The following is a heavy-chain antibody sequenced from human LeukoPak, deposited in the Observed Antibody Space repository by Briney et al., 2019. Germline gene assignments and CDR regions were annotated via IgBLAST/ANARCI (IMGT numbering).Heavy chain of an antibody. Sequence: ASVKVSCKASGYTFISYGITWVRQAPGHGLEWMGWISAYNGNTKYAQNLQGRVTMTTVTSTRTVYMELRSLRSDDTAVYYCARVLGSVVYDAFDIWGQGTMVTVSS. CDR1: GYTFISYG. CDR2: ISAYNGNT. J-gene: IGHJ3*02. D-gene: IGHD2-15*01. CDR3: ARVLGSVVYDAFDI. V-gene: IGHV1-18*01.